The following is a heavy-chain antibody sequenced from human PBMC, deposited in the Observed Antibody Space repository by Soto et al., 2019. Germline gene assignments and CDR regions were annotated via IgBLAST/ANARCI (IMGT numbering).Heavy chain of an antibody. CDR1: GYPFSNYG. CDR3: ARVVPGAEAWFGP. D-gene: IGHD2-2*01. V-gene: IGHV1-18*01. CDR2: ISLYSDGT. Sequence: XSVKVSSKTSGYPFSNYGITWVRQAPGQPLEWLGWISLYSDGTNYAQKFQGRVSMTTDTSTTTAYMELRSLRSDDTAVYYCARVVPGAEAWFGPWGQGTLVTVSS. J-gene: IGHJ5*02.